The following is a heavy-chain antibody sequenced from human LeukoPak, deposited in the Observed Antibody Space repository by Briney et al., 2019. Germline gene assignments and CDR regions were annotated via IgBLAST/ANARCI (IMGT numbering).Heavy chain of an antibody. D-gene: IGHD4-17*01. CDR1: DDSFSSHY. CDR2: ISYIGST. Sequence: SETLSLTCAVSDDSFSSHYWTWIRQPPGKGLEWIGYISYIGSTNYNPSLKSRVTISIDTSKNQFSLKLSSVTAAGTAVYYCARDLVTVTKGFDIWGQGTMVSVSS. J-gene: IGHJ3*02. CDR3: ARDLVTVTKGFDI. V-gene: IGHV4-59*11.